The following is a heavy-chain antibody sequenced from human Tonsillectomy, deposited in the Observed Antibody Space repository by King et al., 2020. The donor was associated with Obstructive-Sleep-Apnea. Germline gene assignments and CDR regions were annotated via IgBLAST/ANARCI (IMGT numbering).Heavy chain of an antibody. V-gene: IGHV4-30-4*01. D-gene: IGHD5-18*01. Sequence: QLQESGPGLVKPSQTLSLTCTVSGGSITSGDYYYSWIRQPPGKGLEWIGYIYYSGSTYYNPSLKSRVTISVDTSKNQFSLKLSSVTAADTAVYYCARVVYSYGYGDYWGQGTLVTVSS. CDR1: GGSITSGDYY. CDR3: ARVVYSYGYGDY. CDR2: IYYSGST. J-gene: IGHJ4*02.